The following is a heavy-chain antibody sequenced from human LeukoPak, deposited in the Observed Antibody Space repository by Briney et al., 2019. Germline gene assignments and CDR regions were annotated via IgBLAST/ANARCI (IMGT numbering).Heavy chain of an antibody. CDR2: ISYDGSNK. V-gene: IGHV3-30-3*01. D-gene: IGHD3-22*01. CDR3: AKGSYYDSSGSFYFDY. J-gene: IGHJ4*02. Sequence: GGSLRLSCAASGFTFSSYAMHWVRQAPGKGLEWVAVISYDGSNKYYADSVKGRFTISRDNSKNTLYLQMNSLRAEDTAAYYCAKGSYYDSSGSFYFDYWGQGTLVTVSS. CDR1: GFTFSSYA.